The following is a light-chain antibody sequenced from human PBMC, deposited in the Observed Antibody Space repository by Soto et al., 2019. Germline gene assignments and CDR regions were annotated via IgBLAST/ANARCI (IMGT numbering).Light chain of an antibody. Sequence: QTVVTQEPSFSVSPGGTVILTCGLTSGSVSTSYYPSWYQQSPGLAPRTLIYNTTTRSSGVPDRFSGSILGNKAALTITGHSWDEDSYYLCAWYGGRGTVVFGGGTKLTVL. CDR1: SGSVSTSYY. V-gene: IGLV8-61*01. CDR2: NTT. J-gene: IGLJ2*01. CDR3: AWYGGRGTVV.